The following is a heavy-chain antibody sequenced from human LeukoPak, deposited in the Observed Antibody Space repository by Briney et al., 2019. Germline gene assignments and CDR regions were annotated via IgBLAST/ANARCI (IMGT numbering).Heavy chain of an antibody. D-gene: IGHD6-19*01. Sequence: SETLSLTCTVSGGSISSYYWSWIRQPPGKGLEWIGSIHYTGSTNYNPSLKSRVTISVDTSKNQFSLKLSSVTAADTAVYYCARGAYSSGPFRLWGQGTLVTVSS. V-gene: IGHV4-59*01. CDR2: IHYTGST. CDR1: GGSISSYY. CDR3: ARGAYSSGPFRL. J-gene: IGHJ4*02.